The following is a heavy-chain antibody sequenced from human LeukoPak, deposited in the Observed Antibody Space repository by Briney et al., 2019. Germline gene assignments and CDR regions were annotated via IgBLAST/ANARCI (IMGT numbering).Heavy chain of an antibody. CDR2: IIPIFGTA. V-gene: IGHV1-69*13. CDR1: GGTFSSYA. Sequence: SVKVSCKASGGTFSSYAISWVRQAPGQGLEWMGGIIPIFGTANYAQKFQGRVTITADESTSTAYMELSSLRSEDTAVYYCARDYYDSSGYYHFDYWGQGTLVTVSS. J-gene: IGHJ4*02. CDR3: ARDYYDSSGYYHFDY. D-gene: IGHD3-22*01.